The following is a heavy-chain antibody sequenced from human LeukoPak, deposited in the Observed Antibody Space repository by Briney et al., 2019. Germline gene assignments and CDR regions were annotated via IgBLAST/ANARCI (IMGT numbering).Heavy chain of an antibody. CDR1: GYTFSGYY. V-gene: IGHV1-2*04. J-gene: IGHJ5*02. CDR2: INPNSGGT. D-gene: IGHD2-15*01. Sequence: GASVKVSCKASGYTFSGYYMHWVRQAPGQGLERMGWINPNSGGTNYAQKFQGWVTMTRDTSISTAYMELSRLRFDDTAVYYCARGGQRMGYCSGGSCPNWFDPWGQGTLVTVSS. CDR3: ARGGQRMGYCSGGSCPNWFDP.